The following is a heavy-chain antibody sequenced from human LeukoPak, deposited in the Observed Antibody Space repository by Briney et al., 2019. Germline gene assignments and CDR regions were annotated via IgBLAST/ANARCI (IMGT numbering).Heavy chain of an antibody. CDR2: INHSGST. V-gene: IGHV4-34*01. CDR3: ARTRDYYGSGSYDF. Sequence: KASETLSLTCAVYGGSFSGYYWSWIRQPPGKGLEWIGEINHSGSTNYNPSLKSRVTISVDTSKNQFSLKLSSVTAADTAVYYCARTRDYYGSGSYDFWGQGTLVTVSS. J-gene: IGHJ4*02. D-gene: IGHD3-10*01. CDR1: GGSFSGYY.